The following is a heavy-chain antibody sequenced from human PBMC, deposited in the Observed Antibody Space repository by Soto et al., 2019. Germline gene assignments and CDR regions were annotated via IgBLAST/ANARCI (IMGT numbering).Heavy chain of an antibody. Sequence: SETLSLTCTVSGDSISSADYYWSWIRQTPGKGLECIGHIFYRGTTYYNPSHNSRLTISVDTSKNHFSLRLTSVTAADTAVYYCARDLWVEPELYYYGMDVWGQGTTVTVSS. CDR3: ARDLWVEPELYYYGMDV. V-gene: IGHV4-30-4*01. CDR1: GDSISSADYY. D-gene: IGHD1-1*01. CDR2: IFYRGTT. J-gene: IGHJ6*02.